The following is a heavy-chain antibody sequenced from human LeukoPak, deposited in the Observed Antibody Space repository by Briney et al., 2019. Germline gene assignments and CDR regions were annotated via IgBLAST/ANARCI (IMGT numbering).Heavy chain of an antibody. CDR2: IYSDGNT. CDR3: AIHTWNY. V-gene: IGHV3-66*04. J-gene: IGHJ4*02. CDR1: GFTVSSNY. D-gene: IGHD1-1*01. Sequence: GGSLRLSCAASGFTVSSNYMSWVRQAPGKGLEWVSVIYSDGNTYYAESVKGRFTVSRDNSKNTLYLQMNSLRAEDTAVYFCAIHTWNYGGQGTLVTVSS.